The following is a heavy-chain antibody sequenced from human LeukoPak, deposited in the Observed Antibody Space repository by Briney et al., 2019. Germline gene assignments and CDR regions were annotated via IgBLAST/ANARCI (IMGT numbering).Heavy chain of an antibody. Sequence: PSETLSLTCTVSGGSISSYYWSWIRQPPGKGLEWIGYIYYSGGTNYNPSLKSRVTISVDTSKNQFSLKLSSVTAADTAVYYCARVTMVRGPFDYWGQGTLVTVSS. CDR2: IYYSGGT. V-gene: IGHV4-59*01. CDR3: ARVTMVRGPFDY. D-gene: IGHD3-10*01. J-gene: IGHJ4*02. CDR1: GGSISSYY.